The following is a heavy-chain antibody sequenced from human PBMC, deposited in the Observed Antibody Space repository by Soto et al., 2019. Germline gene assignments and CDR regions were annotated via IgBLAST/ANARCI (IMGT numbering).Heavy chain of an antibody. CDR2: IIPIFGTA. D-gene: IGHD3-22*01. J-gene: IGHJ6*02. Sequence: SVKVSCKASGGTFSSYAISWVRQAPGQGLEWMGGIIPIFGTANYAQKFQGRVTITADESTSTAYMELSSLRSEDTAVYYCARDLGYYDSSGSYGMDVWGQGTTVTVSS. CDR1: GGTFSSYA. V-gene: IGHV1-69*01. CDR3: ARDLGYYDSSGSYGMDV.